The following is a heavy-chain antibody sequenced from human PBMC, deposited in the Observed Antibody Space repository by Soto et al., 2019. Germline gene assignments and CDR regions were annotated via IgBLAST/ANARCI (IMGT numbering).Heavy chain of an antibody. CDR3: ARDPPTPYYDFWSGSGRTYYYYGMDV. D-gene: IGHD3-3*01. CDR2: ISAYNGNT. Sequence: ASVKVSCKASGYTFTSYCISWVRQAPGQGLECMGWISAYNGNTNYAQKLQGRVTMTTDTSTSTAYMELRSLRSDDTAVYYCARDPPTPYYDFWSGSGRTYYYYGMDVWGQGTTVTVSS. J-gene: IGHJ6*02. V-gene: IGHV1-18*01. CDR1: GYTFTSYC.